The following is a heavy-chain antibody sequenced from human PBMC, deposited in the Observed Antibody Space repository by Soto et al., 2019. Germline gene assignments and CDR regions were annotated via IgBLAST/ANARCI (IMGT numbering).Heavy chain of an antibody. CDR2: INAGNGNT. Sequence: ASVKVSCKASGYTSTNYAIHWVRQAPGQRLEWMGWINAGNGNTKYSQKLQDRVTLTRDTSASTAYLDLSSLTSEDTAVYYCVRGSDPAYSIWYVNGYYWGHGTLVTVSS. V-gene: IGHV1-3*01. D-gene: IGHD6-13*01. CDR3: VRGSDPAYSIWYVNGYY. J-gene: IGHJ4*01. CDR1: GYTSTNYA.